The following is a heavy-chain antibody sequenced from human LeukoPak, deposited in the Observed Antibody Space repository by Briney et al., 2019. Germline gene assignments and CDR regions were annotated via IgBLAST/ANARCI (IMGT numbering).Heavy chain of an antibody. CDR2: IYSGGNT. J-gene: IGHJ4*02. V-gene: IGHV3-53*01. CDR1: GFIVSSNY. Sequence: GGSLRLSCAASGFIVSSNYMSWVRQAPGKGLEWVSVIYSGGNTHYADSVQGRFIISRDNSKNTLFIQMNSLRAEDTAVYYCAKGGGLPGYFDYWGQGTLVTVSS. CDR3: AKGGGLPGYFDY.